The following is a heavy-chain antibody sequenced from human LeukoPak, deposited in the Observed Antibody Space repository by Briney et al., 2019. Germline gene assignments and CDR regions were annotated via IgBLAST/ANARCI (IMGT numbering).Heavy chain of an antibody. CDR3: AKTGSGSYYNPHNYYFDY. J-gene: IGHJ4*02. CDR2: ISGSGGST. CDR1: GFTFSNHG. D-gene: IGHD3-10*01. Sequence: GGSLRLSCAASGFTFSNHGMNWVRQAPGKGLEWVSAISGSGGSTYYADSVKGRFTISRDNSKNTLYLQMNSLRAEDTAVYYCAKTGSGSYYNPHNYYFDYWGQGTLVTVSS. V-gene: IGHV3-23*01.